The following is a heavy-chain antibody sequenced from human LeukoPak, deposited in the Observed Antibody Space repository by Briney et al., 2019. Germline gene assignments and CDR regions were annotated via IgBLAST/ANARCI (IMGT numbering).Heavy chain of an antibody. CDR1: GFTFSSYG. CDR2: IRYDGSNK. D-gene: IGHD2-2*01. CDR3: AKSGAARVVARQDFDY. J-gene: IGHJ4*02. Sequence: GGSLRLSCAASGFTFSSYGMHWVRQAPGKGLEWVAFIRYDGSNKYYADLVKGRFTISRDNAKNSLYLQMNSLRAEDTAVYYCAKSGAARVVARQDFDYWGQGTLVTVSS. V-gene: IGHV3-30*02.